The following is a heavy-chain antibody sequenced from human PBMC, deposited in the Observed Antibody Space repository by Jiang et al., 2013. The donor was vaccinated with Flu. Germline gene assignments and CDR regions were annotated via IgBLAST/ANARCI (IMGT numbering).Heavy chain of an antibody. V-gene: IGHV3-33*01. D-gene: IGHD3-10*01. CDR3: ARDTKGMVRGKFDP. CDR2: IWYDGSNK. CDR1: GFTFSSYG. Sequence: VQLVESGGGVVQPGRSLRLSCAASGFTFSSYGMHWVRQAPGKGLEWVAVIWYDGSNKYYADSVKGRFTISRDNSKNTLYLQMNSLRAEDTAVYYCARDTKGMVRGKFDPWGQGTLVTVSS. J-gene: IGHJ5*02.